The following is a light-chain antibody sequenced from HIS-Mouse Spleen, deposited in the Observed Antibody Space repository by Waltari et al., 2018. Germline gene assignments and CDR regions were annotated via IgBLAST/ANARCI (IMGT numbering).Light chain of an antibody. V-gene: IGLV3-21*03. CDR3: QVWDSSSDHPYV. Sequence: SYVLTQPPSVSVAPGKTARITCGGNNIGSKSVHWYQPKPGQAPVLVVYDDSDRPSGIPERFAGSNSGNTATLTISRVEAGDEADYYCQVWDSSSDHPYVFGTGTKVTVL. J-gene: IGLJ1*01. CDR2: DDS. CDR1: NIGSKS.